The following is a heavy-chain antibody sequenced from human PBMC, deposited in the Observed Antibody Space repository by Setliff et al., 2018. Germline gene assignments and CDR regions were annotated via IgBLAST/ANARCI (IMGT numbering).Heavy chain of an antibody. CDR1: GGSISSSSYY. CDR2: IYYSGST. Sequence: PSETLSLTCTVSGGSISSSSYYWGWIRQPPGQGLEWIGSIYYSGSTYYNPSLKSRVTISVDTSKNQYSLKLSSVTAADTAVYYCASRGEQGIWWYSSSWYTNTHFDYWGQGTLVTVSS. D-gene: IGHD6-13*01. J-gene: IGHJ4*02. CDR3: ASRGEQGIWWYSSSWYTNTHFDY. V-gene: IGHV4-39*07.